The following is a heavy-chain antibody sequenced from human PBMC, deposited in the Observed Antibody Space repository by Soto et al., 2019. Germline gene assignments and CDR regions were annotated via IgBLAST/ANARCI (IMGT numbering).Heavy chain of an antibody. V-gene: IGHV3-23*01. D-gene: IGHD2-8*02. CDR3: AKQGGGGYWYFVY. J-gene: IGHJ4*02. Sequence: PGRSMRLSCPALGFSFTRYSLSRVRQAPGKGLEWVSTISGSGGNTYYASSVKGRFTISRDKSKTTLYLQMNRLRAEATAVYYCAKQGGGGYWYFVYGGQGTRVTVSS. CDR1: GFSFTRYS. CDR2: ISGSGGNT.